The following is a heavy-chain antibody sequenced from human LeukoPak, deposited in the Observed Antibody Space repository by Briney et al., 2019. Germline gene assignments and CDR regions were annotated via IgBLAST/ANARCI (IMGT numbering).Heavy chain of an antibody. D-gene: IGHD2-2*01. V-gene: IGHV1-18*01. CDR1: GYTFTSYG. Sequence: GASVKVSCKASGYTFTSYGISWVRQAPGQGLEWMGWISAYNGNTNYAQKLQGRVTMTTDTSTSTAYMELRSLRSDDTAVYYCARAGGDSTYCSSTSCSPGYWGQGTLVTVSS. J-gene: IGHJ4*02. CDR2: ISAYNGNT. CDR3: ARAGGDSTYCSSTSCSPGY.